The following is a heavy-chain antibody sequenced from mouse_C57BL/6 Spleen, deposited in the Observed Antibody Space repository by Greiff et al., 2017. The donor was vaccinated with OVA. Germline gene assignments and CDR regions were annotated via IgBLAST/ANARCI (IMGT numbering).Heavy chain of an antibody. CDR3: ARWITTVVATDY. Sequence: VESGASVKISCKASGYAFSSYWMNWVKQRPGKGLEWIGQIYPGDGDTNYNGKFKGKATLTADKSSSTAYMQLSSLTSEDSAVYFCARWITTVVATDYWGQGTTLTVSS. D-gene: IGHD1-1*01. J-gene: IGHJ2*01. CDR1: GYAFSSYW. CDR2: IYPGDGDT. V-gene: IGHV1-80*01.